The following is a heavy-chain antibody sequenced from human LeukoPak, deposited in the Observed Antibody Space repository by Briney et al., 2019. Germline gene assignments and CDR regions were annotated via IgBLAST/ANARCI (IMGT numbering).Heavy chain of an antibody. Sequence: SETLSLTCTVSGGSISSYYWSWIRQPAGKGLEWLGRIYTSGSTNYNPSLKSRVTMSVDTSKNQFSLKLSSVTAADTAVYYCARGMYSGSYYYLDYWGQGTLVTVSS. J-gene: IGHJ4*02. CDR2: IYTSGST. V-gene: IGHV4-4*07. CDR3: ARGMYSGSYYYLDY. D-gene: IGHD1-26*01. CDR1: GGSISSYY.